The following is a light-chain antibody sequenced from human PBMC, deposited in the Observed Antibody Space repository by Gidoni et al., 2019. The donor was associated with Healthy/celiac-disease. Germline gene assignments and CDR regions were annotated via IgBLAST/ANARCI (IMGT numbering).Light chain of an antibody. CDR1: SSDVGSYNR. CDR2: EVS. V-gene: IGLV2-18*01. J-gene: IGLJ1*01. Sequence: QSALTQPPSVSGSPGQSVTISCTGTSSDVGSYNRVSWYQQPPDTAPKLMIYEVSNRPSGVPDRFSVSKSGNTASLTISGLQAEDEADYYCSLYTSSSTYIFGTGTKVTVL. CDR3: SLYTSSSTYI.